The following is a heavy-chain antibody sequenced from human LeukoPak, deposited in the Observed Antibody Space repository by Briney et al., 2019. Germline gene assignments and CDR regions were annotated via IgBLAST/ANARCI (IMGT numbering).Heavy chain of an antibody. J-gene: IGHJ2*01. CDR3: ATYLTGGVWYFDL. V-gene: IGHV1-46*01. Sequence: ASVKVSCKASGYTFTSYYMHWVRQAPGQGLEWMGIINPSGGSTSYAQKFQGRVTMTRDTSTSTVYMELSSLRSEDTAVYCCATYLTGGVWYFDLWGRGTLVTVSS. CDR1: GYTFTSYY. D-gene: IGHD7-27*01. CDR2: INPSGGST.